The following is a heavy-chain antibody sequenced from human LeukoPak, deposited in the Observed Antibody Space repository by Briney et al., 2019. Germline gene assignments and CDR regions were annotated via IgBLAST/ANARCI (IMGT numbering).Heavy chain of an antibody. V-gene: IGHV3-23*01. CDR1: GFTFNNYA. Sequence: GGSLRLSCAASGFTFNNYAMSWVRQAPGKGLEWVSAIPESGDRTYYADSVKGRFTISRDNSKNTLYLQMNNLRAEDTAVYYCAKRYLGASGNYNFDYWGQGTLVTVSS. J-gene: IGHJ4*02. D-gene: IGHD1-26*01. CDR2: IPESGDRT. CDR3: AKRYLGASGNYNFDY.